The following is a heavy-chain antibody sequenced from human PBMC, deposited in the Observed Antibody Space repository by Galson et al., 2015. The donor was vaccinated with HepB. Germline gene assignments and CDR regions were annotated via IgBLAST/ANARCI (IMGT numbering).Heavy chain of an antibody. J-gene: IGHJ3*02. Sequence: SLRLSCAASGFTFSSYGMHWVRQAPGKGLEWVAVIWYDGSNKYYADSVKGRFTISRDNSKNTLYLQMNSLRAEDTAVYYCARGLPHDAFDIWGQGTMVTVSS. CDR3: ARGLPHDAFDI. D-gene: IGHD4-11*01. V-gene: IGHV3-33*08. CDR1: GFTFSSYG. CDR2: IWYDGSNK.